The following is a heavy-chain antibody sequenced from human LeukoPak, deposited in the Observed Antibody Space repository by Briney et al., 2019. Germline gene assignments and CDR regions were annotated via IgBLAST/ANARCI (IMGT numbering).Heavy chain of an antibody. CDR1: GGSFSGYY. Sequence: SETLSLTCAVYGGSFSGYYWSWIRQPPGKGLEWIGEINHSGSTNYNPSLKSRVTISVDTSKNQFSLKLSSVTAADTAVYYCATFIVGATWGAFDIWGQGTMVTVSS. D-gene: IGHD1-26*01. CDR3: ATFIVGATWGAFDI. CDR2: INHSGST. J-gene: IGHJ3*02. V-gene: IGHV4-34*01.